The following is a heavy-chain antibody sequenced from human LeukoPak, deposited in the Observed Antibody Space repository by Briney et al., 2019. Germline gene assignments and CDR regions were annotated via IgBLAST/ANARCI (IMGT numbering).Heavy chain of an antibody. J-gene: IGHJ4*02. Sequence: SETLSLTCTVSGGSISSYYWNWIRQPPGKGLEWIGYIYYSGSTNYNPSLKSRVTISVDTSKNQFSLKLSSVTAADTAVYYCARDSGEMATIYDYWGQGTLVTVSS. CDR2: IYYSGST. CDR1: GGSISSYY. D-gene: IGHD5-24*01. CDR3: ARDSGEMATIYDY. V-gene: IGHV4-59*01.